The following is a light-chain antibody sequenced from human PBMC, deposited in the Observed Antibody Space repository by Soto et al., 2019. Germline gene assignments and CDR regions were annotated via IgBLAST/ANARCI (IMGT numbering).Light chain of an antibody. J-gene: IGKJ1*01. Sequence: GDRVTLTCRASQTTSIYLNWYQQKPGKAPRLLIYAASNLQSGVPARFSGSGSGTDFTLTISSLQPEDFATYYCQQSYGAPPTFGQGTKVE. CDR1: QTTSIY. CDR2: AAS. CDR3: QQSYGAPPT. V-gene: IGKV1-39*01.